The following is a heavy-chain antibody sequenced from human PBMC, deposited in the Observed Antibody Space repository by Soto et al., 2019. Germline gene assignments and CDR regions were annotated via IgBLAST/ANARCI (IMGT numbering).Heavy chain of an antibody. J-gene: IGHJ6*02. D-gene: IGHD4-17*01. CDR1: GGPISGGDYS. CDR2: IYHSGST. Sequence: SETLSLTFVVSGGPISGGDYSWCWIRQPPGKGLEWIGYIYHSGSTYYTPSVKSRVTISVDRSKNQFSLKLSSVTAADTALYYCARGNIYGDYYYYYAMDVWGQGTTVTVSS. CDR3: ARGNIYGDYYYYYAMDV. V-gene: IGHV4-30-2*01.